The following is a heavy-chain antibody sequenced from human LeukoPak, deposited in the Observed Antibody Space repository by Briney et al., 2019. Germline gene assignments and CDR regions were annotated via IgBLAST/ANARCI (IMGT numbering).Heavy chain of an antibody. CDR1: GYSFSTYW. J-gene: IGHJ3*01. CDR2: IYPGDSDT. V-gene: IGHV5-51*01. Sequence: GESLQISCQGSGYSFSTYWITWVRQMPGKGLEWMGIIYPGDSDTRYSPSFQGQVTISTDESVSTAYLQWTSLRASDTAIYYCARQAREHSSYYGAAFDFWGQGTMVTVSS. D-gene: IGHD3-10*01. CDR3: ARQAREHSSYYGAAFDF.